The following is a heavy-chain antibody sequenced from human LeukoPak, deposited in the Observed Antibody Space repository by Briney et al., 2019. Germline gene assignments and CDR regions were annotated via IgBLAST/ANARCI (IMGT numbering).Heavy chain of an antibody. D-gene: IGHD2-21*01. Sequence: GRSLRLSCAASGFTFSSYGMHWVRQAPGKGLEWVAVISYDGSNKYYADSVKGRFTISRDNSKNTLYLQMNSLRAEDAAVYFCAKAPVTSCRGAYCYPFDSWGQGTLVTVSS. CDR1: GFTFSSYG. J-gene: IGHJ4*02. CDR3: AKAPVTSCRGAYCYPFDS. V-gene: IGHV3-30*18. CDR2: ISYDGSNK.